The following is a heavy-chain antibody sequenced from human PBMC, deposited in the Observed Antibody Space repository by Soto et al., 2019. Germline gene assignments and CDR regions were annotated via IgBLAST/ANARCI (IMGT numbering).Heavy chain of an antibody. CDR3: VNPRGAYCSGGSCYVIDY. CDR2: ISGSGGST. CDR1: GFTFSSYA. Sequence: GGSLRLSCAASGFTFSSYAMNWVRQAPGKGLEWVSGISGSGGSTNYADSVKGRFTISRDNSKNTLYLQMNSLRAEDTAVYYCVNPRGAYCSGGSCYVIDYWGQGTLVTVSS. J-gene: IGHJ4*02. D-gene: IGHD2-15*01. V-gene: IGHV3-23*01.